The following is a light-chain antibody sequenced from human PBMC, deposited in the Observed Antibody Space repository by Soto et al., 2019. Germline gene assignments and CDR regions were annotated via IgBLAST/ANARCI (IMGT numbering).Light chain of an antibody. CDR3: GQSYSTPWT. CDR1: QSISNY. V-gene: IGKV1-39*01. J-gene: IGKJ1*01. Sequence: DIQMTQSPSSLSASVGARVTITCRASQSISNYLNWYQQKPGKAPKLLIYAASSLQSGVPSRFSGSGSGTDFTLNISGLQPEDFATYYCGQSYSTPWTFGQGTKVDIK. CDR2: AAS.